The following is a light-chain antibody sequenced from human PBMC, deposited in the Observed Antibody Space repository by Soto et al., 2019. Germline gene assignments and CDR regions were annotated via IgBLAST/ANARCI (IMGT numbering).Light chain of an antibody. CDR3: QQYGISPPYT. V-gene: IGKV3-20*01. CDR1: QSVSSSY. J-gene: IGKJ2*01. CDR2: ETS. Sequence: EIVLTQSPGTLSLSPGERATLSCRATQSVSSSYIAWYQQKPGQAPRLLIYETSSRATGIPDRFSGSGSGTDFTLTISRLEPEDFAVYYCQQYGISPPYTFGQRTKLEIK.